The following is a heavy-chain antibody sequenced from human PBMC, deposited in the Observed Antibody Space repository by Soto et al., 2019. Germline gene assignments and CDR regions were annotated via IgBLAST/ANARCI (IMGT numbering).Heavy chain of an antibody. V-gene: IGHV5-10-1*01. J-gene: IGHJ5*02. Sequence: PGESLKISCKGSGYSFTSYWISWVRQMPGKGLEWMGRIDPSDSYTNYSPSFQGHVTISADKSISTAYLQWSSLKASDTAMYYCARHPSGVFGSSWYNWFDPWGQGTLVTVSS. CDR2: IDPSDSYT. CDR3: ARHPSGVFGSSWYNWFDP. D-gene: IGHD6-13*01. CDR1: GYSFTSYW.